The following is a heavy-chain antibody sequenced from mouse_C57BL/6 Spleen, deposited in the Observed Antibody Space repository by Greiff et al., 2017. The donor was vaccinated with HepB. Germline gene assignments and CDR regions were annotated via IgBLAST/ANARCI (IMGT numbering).Heavy chain of an antibody. J-gene: IGHJ1*03. D-gene: IGHD4-1*01. CDR1: GFTFSDYG. V-gene: IGHV5-17*01. Sequence: DVKLVESGGGLVKPGGSLKLSCAASGFTFSDYGMHWVRQAPEKGLEWVAYISSGSSTIYYADTVKGRFTISRDNAKNTLFLQMTSLRSEDTAMYYCAKLGPNWYFDVWGTGTTVTVSS. CDR2: ISSGSSTI. CDR3: AKLGPNWYFDV.